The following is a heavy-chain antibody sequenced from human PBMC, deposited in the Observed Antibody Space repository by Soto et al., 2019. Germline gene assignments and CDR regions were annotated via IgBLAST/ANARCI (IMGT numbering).Heavy chain of an antibody. CDR3: TRGHWALDS. Sequence: SETLSLTCDVSGTSVSSGSFYFLWIRQAPGKGLEWIAYIYNNGTTNSNPSLKSRVTISLDTSKNQFYLKLTSVTAADTAVYYCTRGHWALDSWAQGTLVTVSS. CDR1: GTSVSSGSFY. D-gene: IGHD3-16*01. V-gene: IGHV4-61*01. CDR2: IYNNGTT. J-gene: IGHJ5*01.